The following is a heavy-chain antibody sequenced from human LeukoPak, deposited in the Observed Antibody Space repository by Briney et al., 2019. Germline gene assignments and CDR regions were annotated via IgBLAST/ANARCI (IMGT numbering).Heavy chain of an antibody. CDR2: ISSSNSYT. D-gene: IGHD6-19*01. J-gene: IGHJ4*02. CDR1: GFTFSDYY. Sequence: GGSLRLSCAASGFTFSDYYMNWIRQAPGKGLEWVSYISSSNSYTNYADSVKGRFTISRDNAKNSLYLQMNSLRAEDTAVYYCARESYIRGEAFDSWGQGTLVTVSS. V-gene: IGHV3-11*05. CDR3: ARESYIRGEAFDS.